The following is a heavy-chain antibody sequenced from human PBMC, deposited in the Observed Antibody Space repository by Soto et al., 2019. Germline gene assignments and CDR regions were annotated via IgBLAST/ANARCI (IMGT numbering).Heavy chain of an antibody. J-gene: IGHJ6*02. Sequence: QVQLQESGPGLVKPSQTLSLTCTVSGGSISSGGYYWSWIRQHPGKGLEWIGYIYYSGSTYYNPSLKSRVTISVDTSKNQFSLKLSSVTAADTAVYYCARDYGDYDSYYYGMDVWGQGTTVTVSS. V-gene: IGHV4-31*03. D-gene: IGHD4-17*01. CDR3: ARDYGDYDSYYYGMDV. CDR1: GGSISSGGYY. CDR2: IYYSGST.